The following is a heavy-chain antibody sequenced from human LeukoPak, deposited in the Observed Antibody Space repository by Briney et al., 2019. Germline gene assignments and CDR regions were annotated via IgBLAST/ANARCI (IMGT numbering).Heavy chain of an antibody. D-gene: IGHD3-16*02. J-gene: IGHJ5*02. Sequence: SETLSLTCTVSGGSISSSSYFWGWIRQPPGKGLEWVGSIYYTGSTYYNPSLKSRVTISVDTSKNQFSLKLTSVTAADTAVYYCARFIWAGDFDPWGQGTLVTVSS. CDR3: ARFIWAGDFDP. CDR1: GGSISSSSYF. V-gene: IGHV4-39*01. CDR2: IYYTGST.